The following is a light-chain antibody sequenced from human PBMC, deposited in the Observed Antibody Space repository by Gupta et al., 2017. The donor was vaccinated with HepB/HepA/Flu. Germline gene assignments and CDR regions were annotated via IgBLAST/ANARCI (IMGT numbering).Light chain of an antibody. J-gene: IGLJ2*01. Sequence: QSALTQSASVSGSPGQSITISCSGTSRDVGASNYVSWYQQHPGKAPKLLIYDVSNRPSGVSSRFSGSKSGNTASLTIFGLQAEDEADYYCSSFRSSGTSGTTHVLFGGGTKLIVL. V-gene: IGLV2-14*03. CDR3: SSFRSSGTSGTTHVL. CDR1: SRDVGASNY. CDR2: DVS.